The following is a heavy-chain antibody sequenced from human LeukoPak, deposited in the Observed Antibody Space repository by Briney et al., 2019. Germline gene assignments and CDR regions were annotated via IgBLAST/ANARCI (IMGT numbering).Heavy chain of an antibody. J-gene: IGHJ4*02. CDR3: TTGTWIQLWLADY. Sequence: GGSLRLSCAASGFTFSNACMSWVRQAPGKGLEWVGHIKGKTDGGTTDYAAPVQGRFTSSSDDSKNTLFLQMNSLKTEDTAVYYCTTGTWIQLWLADYWGQGTLVTVSS. D-gene: IGHD5-18*01. V-gene: IGHV3-15*01. CDR2: IKGKTDGGTT. CDR1: GFTFSNAC.